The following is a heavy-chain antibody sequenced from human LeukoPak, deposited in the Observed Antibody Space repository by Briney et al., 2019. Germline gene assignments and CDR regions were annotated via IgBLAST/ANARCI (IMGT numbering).Heavy chain of an antibody. J-gene: IGHJ4*02. CDR1: GGTFSSYA. D-gene: IGHD6-13*01. V-gene: IGHV1-69*05. CDR3: AREAAAALLYFDY. Sequence: ASVKVSCKASGGTFSSYAISWVRQAPGQGLEWMGRIIPIFGTANYAQKFQGRVTITTDESTSTAYMELSSLRSEDTAVYYCAREAAAALLYFDYWGQGTLVTVSS. CDR2: IIPIFGTA.